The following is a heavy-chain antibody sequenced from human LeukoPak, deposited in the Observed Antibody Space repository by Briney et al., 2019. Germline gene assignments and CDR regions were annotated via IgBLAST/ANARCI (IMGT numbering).Heavy chain of an antibody. Sequence: SETLSLTCTVSSGSISSYYWSWIRHPPGKGLEWIGYIYYSGSTNYNPSLKSRVTISVDTSKNQFSLKLSSVTAADTAVYHCARLTPGNWFDPWGQGTLVTVSS. CDR3: ARLTPGNWFDP. CDR2: IYYSGST. J-gene: IGHJ5*02. D-gene: IGHD1-14*01. CDR1: SGSISSYY. V-gene: IGHV4-59*08.